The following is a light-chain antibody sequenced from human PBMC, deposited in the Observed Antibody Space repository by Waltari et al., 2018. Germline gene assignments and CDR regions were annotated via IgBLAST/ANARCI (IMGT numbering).Light chain of an antibody. CDR1: QSLSIAY. CDR3: QQYDTSPGT. V-gene: IGKV3-20*01. CDR2: GAY. J-gene: IGKJ2*01. Sequence: EIVLTQSPGSLSLSPGERATLSCRASQSLSIAYLAWYQHKSGQAPRLLIYGAYYRAQDTPDRFSGSGSGTDFTLTISRLEPEDFAVYYCQQYDTSPGTFGQGTKLEIK.